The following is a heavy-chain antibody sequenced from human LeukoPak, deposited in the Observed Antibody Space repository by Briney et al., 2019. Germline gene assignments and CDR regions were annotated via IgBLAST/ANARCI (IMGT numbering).Heavy chain of an antibody. CDR1: GFTFSSYG. Sequence: GGSLRLSCAASGFTFSSYGMQWVRQAPGKGLEWVAFIRYDGSNKYYADSVKGRFTISRDNSKNTLYLQMNSLRAEDTAVYYCAKDLRPLQGYWGQGTLVTVSS. D-gene: IGHD1-14*01. J-gene: IGHJ4*02. CDR2: IRYDGSNK. CDR3: AKDLRPLQGY. V-gene: IGHV3-30*02.